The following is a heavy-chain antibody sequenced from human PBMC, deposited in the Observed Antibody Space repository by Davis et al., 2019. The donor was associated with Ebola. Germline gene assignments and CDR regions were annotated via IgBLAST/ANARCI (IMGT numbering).Heavy chain of an antibody. Sequence: ASVKVSCKASGYTFTNYGITWVRQAPGQGLEWMASINIYTGHTNYAQKFQGRVTLTTDTPTSTAFLELRSLRSDDTAVYYCVRDYDFVVDYWGQGTLVTVSS. CDR3: VRDYDFVVDY. V-gene: IGHV1-18*04. CDR2: INIYTGHT. D-gene: IGHD3-3*01. J-gene: IGHJ4*02. CDR1: GYTFTNYG.